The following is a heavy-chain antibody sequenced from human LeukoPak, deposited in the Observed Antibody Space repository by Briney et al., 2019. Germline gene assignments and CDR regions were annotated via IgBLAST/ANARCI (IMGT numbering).Heavy chain of an antibody. CDR3: TTDPVNDYVWGTYRYRDY. D-gene: IGHD3-16*02. CDR2: ISGRGGTT. V-gene: IGHV3-23*01. J-gene: IGHJ4*02. Sequence: GGSLRLSCVASKFTFSSYALTWVRQAPGKGLEWVSAISGRGGTTYYADSVKGRFTISRDNAKNSLYLQMNSLKTEDTAVYYCTTDPVNDYVWGTYRYRDYWGQGTLVTVSS. CDR1: KFTFSSYA.